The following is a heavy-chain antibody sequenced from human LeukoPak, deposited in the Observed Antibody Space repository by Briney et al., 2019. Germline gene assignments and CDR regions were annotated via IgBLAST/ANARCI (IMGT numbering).Heavy chain of an antibody. Sequence: GGSLRLSCVASGFTCSRSWMDWVRQAPGKGLEWVANIKGDGSQTYYVDSAKGRFTISRDNAKNSLYLQMDSLRVEDTAIYYCANSLDYWGRGTLVTVSS. CDR1: GFTCSRSW. CDR3: ANSLDY. J-gene: IGHJ4*02. CDR2: IKGDGSQT. D-gene: IGHD2-21*01. V-gene: IGHV3-7*01.